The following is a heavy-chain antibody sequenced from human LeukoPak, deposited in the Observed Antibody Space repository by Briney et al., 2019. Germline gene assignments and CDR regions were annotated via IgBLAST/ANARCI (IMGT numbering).Heavy chain of an antibody. CDR3: ARGGGATRIDY. Sequence: SETLSLTCTVSGGSISSYYWSWIRQPPGKGLEWIGYIYYSGSTNYNPSLKSRVTISVDTSKNQFSLKLSSVTAADTAVYYCARGGGATRIDYWGQGTLVTVSS. CDR2: IYYSGST. D-gene: IGHD5-12*01. CDR1: GGSISSYY. V-gene: IGHV4-59*01. J-gene: IGHJ4*02.